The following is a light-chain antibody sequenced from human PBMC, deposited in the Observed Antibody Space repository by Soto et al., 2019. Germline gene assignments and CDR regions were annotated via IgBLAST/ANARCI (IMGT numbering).Light chain of an antibody. CDR2: DAS. CDR3: QQYNSYST. Sequence: DIQMTQSPPTLSASVGDRVTITCRASQSVSQWLAWYQQKPGKVPKLLIYDASTLESGVPSRFSGSGFGTEFTLTISSLQPDDFATYYCQQYNSYSTFGQGTKVDIK. V-gene: IGKV1-5*01. CDR1: QSVSQW. J-gene: IGKJ1*01.